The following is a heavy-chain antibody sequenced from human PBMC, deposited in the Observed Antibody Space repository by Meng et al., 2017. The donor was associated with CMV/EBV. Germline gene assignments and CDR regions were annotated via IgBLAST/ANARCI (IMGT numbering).Heavy chain of an antibody. CDR1: GGSISSYY. J-gene: IGHJ4*02. V-gene: IGHV4-4*07. CDR3: ARHGDTAMVVGIDY. Sequence: QVQLPGSVSGLVKPSETLSRTCTVSGGSISSYYWSWIRQPAGKGLEWIGRIYTSGSTNYNPSLKSRVTMSVDTSKNQFSLKLSSVTAADTAVYYCARHGDTAMVVGIDYWGQGTLVTASS. CDR2: IYTSGST. D-gene: IGHD5-18*01.